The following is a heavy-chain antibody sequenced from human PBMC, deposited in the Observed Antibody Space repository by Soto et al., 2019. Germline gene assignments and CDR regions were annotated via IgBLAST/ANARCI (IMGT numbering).Heavy chain of an antibody. J-gene: IGHJ4*01. V-gene: IGHV3-48*02. D-gene: IGHD1-26*01. CDR1: GFTFIRYS. CDR3: ARIVSD. CDR2: ISSSSSTI. Sequence: GGSLRLSCAASGFTFIRYSMNWVSQAPGKGLEWVSYISSSSSTIYYADSVKGRFTISRDNAKNSLYLQMNSLRYEDTAVYYCARIVSDWGQGTLVTVSS.